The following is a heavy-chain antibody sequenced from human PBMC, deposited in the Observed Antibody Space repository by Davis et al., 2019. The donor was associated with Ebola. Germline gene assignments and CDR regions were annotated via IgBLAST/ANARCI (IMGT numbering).Heavy chain of an antibody. J-gene: IGHJ6*02. V-gene: IGHV4-59*08. CDR2: IYYSGST. CDR3: ARHGGASSTWYEHYYYGMDV. Sequence: PSETLSLTCTVSGGSISSYYWSWIRQPPGKGLEWIGYIYYSGSTNYNPSLKSRVTISVDTSKNQFSLKLSSVTAADTAMYYCARHGGASSTWYEHYYYGMDVWGQGTTVTVSS. D-gene: IGHD6-13*01. CDR1: GGSISSYY.